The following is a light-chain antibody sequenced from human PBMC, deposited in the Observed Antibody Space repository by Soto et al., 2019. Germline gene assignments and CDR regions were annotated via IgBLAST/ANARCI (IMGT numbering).Light chain of an antibody. CDR3: QVWDTSNDHPYV. Sequence: SYELAQPPSVSVAPGQTAGITCGGNNIGSKSVHWYQQKPGQAPVLVVYDDSDRPSGIPERFSGSNSGNTATLTISRVEAGDEADYYCQVWDTSNDHPYVFGTGTKVTVL. J-gene: IGLJ1*01. CDR2: DDS. V-gene: IGLV3-21*02. CDR1: NIGSKS.